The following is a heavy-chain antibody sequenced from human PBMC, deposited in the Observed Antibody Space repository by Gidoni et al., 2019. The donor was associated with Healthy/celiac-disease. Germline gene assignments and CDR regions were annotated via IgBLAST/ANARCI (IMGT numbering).Heavy chain of an antibody. CDR2: ISGSGGST. J-gene: IGHJ5*02. Sequence: VRQAPGKGLEWVSAISGSGGSTYYADSVKGRFTISRDNSKNTLYLQMNSLRAEDTAVYYCAKDRGHCSGGSCYFRGFDPWGQGTLVTVSS. V-gene: IGHV3-23*01. CDR3: AKDRGHCSGGSCYFRGFDP. D-gene: IGHD2-15*01.